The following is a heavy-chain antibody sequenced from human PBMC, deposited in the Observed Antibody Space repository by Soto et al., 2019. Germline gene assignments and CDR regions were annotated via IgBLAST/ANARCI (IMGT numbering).Heavy chain of an antibody. CDR2: ISSSSSTI. D-gene: IGHD3-3*01. V-gene: IGHV3-48*01. J-gene: IGHJ6*03. CDR1: GFTFSSYS. Sequence: GGSLRLSCAASGFTFSSYSMNWVRQAPGKGLEWVSYISSSSSTIYYADSVKGRLTISRDNAKNSLYLQMNSLRAEDTAVDYYARDAKVAIFGVGTPICYYYYYMDVWGKGTTVTVSS. CDR3: ARDAKVAIFGVGTPICYYYYYMDV.